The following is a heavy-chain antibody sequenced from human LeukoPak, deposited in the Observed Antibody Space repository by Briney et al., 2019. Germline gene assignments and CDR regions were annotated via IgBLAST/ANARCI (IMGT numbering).Heavy chain of an antibody. CDR3: ARGPYYYDSSGYSHDFDY. CDR2: INHSGST. V-gene: IGHV4-34*01. CDR1: GGSFSGYY. Sequence: SETLSLTCAVYGGSFSGYYRSWIRQPPGKGLEWIGEINHSGSTNYNPSLKSRVTISVDTSKNQFSLKLSSVTAADTAVYYCARGPYYYDSSGYSHDFDYWGQGTLVTVSS. D-gene: IGHD3-22*01. J-gene: IGHJ4*02.